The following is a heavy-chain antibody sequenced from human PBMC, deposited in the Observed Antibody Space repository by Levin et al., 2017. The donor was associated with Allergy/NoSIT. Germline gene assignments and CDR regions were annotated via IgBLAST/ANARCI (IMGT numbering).Heavy chain of an antibody. CDR3: ATRVGHYFDY. CDR2: ISGSGGST. J-gene: IGHJ4*02. CDR1: GFTFSSYA. V-gene: IGHV3-23*01. Sequence: LSLTCAASGFTFSSYAMTWVRQAPGKGLEWVSAISGSGGSTYYADSVKGRFTISRDNSKNTLYLQMNSLRAEDTAVYYCATRVGHYFDYWGQGTLVTVSS.